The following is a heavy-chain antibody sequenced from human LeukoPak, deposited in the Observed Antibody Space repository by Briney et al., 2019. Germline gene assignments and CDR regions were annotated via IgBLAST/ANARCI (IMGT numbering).Heavy chain of an antibody. D-gene: IGHD3-10*01. Sequence: SQTLSLTCTVSRGSISTYYWNWIRQPPGKGLEWIGYIYYTGTTDYNPSLKSRVTMSVDTSKNQFSLKLSSVTTADTAVYYCAREGHYYASGSGAFDIWGQGTMITVSS. CDR2: IYYTGTT. J-gene: IGHJ3*02. V-gene: IGHV4-59*01. CDR1: RGSISTYY. CDR3: AREGHYYASGSGAFDI.